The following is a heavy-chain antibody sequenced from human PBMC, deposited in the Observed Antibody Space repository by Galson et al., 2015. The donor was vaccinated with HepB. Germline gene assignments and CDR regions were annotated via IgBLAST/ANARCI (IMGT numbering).Heavy chain of an antibody. Sequence: ETLSLTCTVSGGSISSYYWSWIRQPPGKGLEWIGYIYYSGSTNYNPSLKSRVTISVDTSKKQFSLKLSSVTAADTAVYYCASTGIAAADYWYFDLWGRGTLVTVSS. CDR3: ASTGIAAADYWYFDL. CDR1: GGSISSYY. D-gene: IGHD6-13*01. CDR2: IYYSGST. V-gene: IGHV4-59*08. J-gene: IGHJ2*01.